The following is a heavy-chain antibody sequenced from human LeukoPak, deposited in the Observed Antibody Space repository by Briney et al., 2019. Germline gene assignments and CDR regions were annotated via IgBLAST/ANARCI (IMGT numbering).Heavy chain of an antibody. D-gene: IGHD4-17*01. J-gene: IGHJ4*02. V-gene: IGHV1-45*02. Sequence: ASVKVSCKTSGGTFSRFPVSWVRQAPGQALEWMGWITPFNGNTNYAQKFQDRVTITRDRSMSTAYMELGSLRSEDTAIYYCANGDYVKLDYWGQGTLVTVSS. CDR3: ANGDYVKLDY. CDR2: ITPFNGNT. CDR1: GGTFSRFP.